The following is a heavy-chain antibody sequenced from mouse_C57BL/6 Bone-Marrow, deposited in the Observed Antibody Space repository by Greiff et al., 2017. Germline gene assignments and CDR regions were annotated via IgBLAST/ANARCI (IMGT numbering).Heavy chain of an antibody. D-gene: IGHD1-1*01. CDR3: ARGYYYGSSYYFDC. J-gene: IGHJ2*01. CDR1: GYTFTDHT. V-gene: IGHV1-78*01. Sequence: VKLMESDAELVKPGASVKISCKVSGYTFTDHTIHWMKQRPEQGLEWIGYIYPRDGSTKYNEKFKGKATLTADKSSSTAYMQLNSLTSEDSAVYFCARGYYYGSSYYFDCWGQGTTLTVSS. CDR2: IYPRDGST.